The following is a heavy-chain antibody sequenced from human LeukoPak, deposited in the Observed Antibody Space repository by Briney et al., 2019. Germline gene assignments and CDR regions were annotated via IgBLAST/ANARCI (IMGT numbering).Heavy chain of an antibody. CDR3: ARDPTTVVTLPYYFDF. V-gene: IGHV4-34*01. CDR2: VNHRGTT. CDR1: GGSFTGHH. J-gene: IGHJ4*02. Sequence: SETLSLTCAVYGGSFTGHHWNWIRQSAGKGLEWIGEVNHRGTTNYNPSLKSRVTISVDTSKNQFFLKLTSVTAADTAAYYCARDPTTVVTLPYYFDFWGQGTLVTVSS. D-gene: IGHD4-23*01.